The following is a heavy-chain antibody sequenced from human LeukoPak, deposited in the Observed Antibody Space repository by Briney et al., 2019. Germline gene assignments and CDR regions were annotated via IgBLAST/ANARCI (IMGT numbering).Heavy chain of an antibody. D-gene: IGHD3-22*01. CDR3: MYYDSSGSSFIDY. CDR1: GGTFSSYA. V-gene: IGHV1-69*01. Sequence: SVKVSCKASGGTFSSYAISWVRQAPGQGLEWMGGIIPIFGTANYAQKFQGRVTITADESTSTAYMELSSLSSEDTAVYYCMYYDSSGSSFIDYWGQGTLVTVSS. CDR2: IIPIFGTA. J-gene: IGHJ4*02.